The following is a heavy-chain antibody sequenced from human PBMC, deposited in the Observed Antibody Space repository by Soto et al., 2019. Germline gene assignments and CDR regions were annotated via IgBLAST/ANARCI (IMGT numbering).Heavy chain of an antibody. V-gene: IGHV3-23*01. CDR1: GFTFSGYA. Sequence: GGSLRLSCVASGFTFSGYAMNWVRQAPGKGLEWVAGISGSGGTTDYADSVKGRFSISRDNSENTLYLQMNSLRAEDTAVYYCAKGMTTVTDWGQGTLVTVSS. CDR2: ISGSGGTT. D-gene: IGHD4-17*01. J-gene: IGHJ4*02. CDR3: AKGMTTVTD.